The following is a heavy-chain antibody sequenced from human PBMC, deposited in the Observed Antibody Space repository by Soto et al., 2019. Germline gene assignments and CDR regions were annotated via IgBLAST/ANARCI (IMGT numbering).Heavy chain of an antibody. Sequence: GAGVNFSCKASGGPFSSDSISWVRHAPGQGLEWMGGIIPIFGTANYAQKFQGRVTITADESTSTAYMELSSLRSEDTAVYYCARGSPRDYDFWSGYYLAYWGQGTLVTVSS. CDR3: ARGSPRDYDFWSGYYLAY. D-gene: IGHD3-3*01. CDR2: IIPIFGTA. V-gene: IGHV1-69*13. J-gene: IGHJ4*02. CDR1: GGPFSSDS.